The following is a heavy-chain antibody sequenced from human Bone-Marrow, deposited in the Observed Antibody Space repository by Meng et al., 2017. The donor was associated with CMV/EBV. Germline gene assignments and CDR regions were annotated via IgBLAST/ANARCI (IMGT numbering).Heavy chain of an antibody. CDR1: GFTFSTYD. CDR3: AKDIRDDPSYGMDV. Sequence: GESLKISCTASGFTFSTYDFHWVRQPTGKGLEWVSSIGTVGDTYSIGSVKGRFIISREDAKNSLYLQMNSLRAEDTALYYCAKDIRDDPSYGMDVWGQGTMVTVSS. J-gene: IGHJ6*02. D-gene: IGHD1-1*01. CDR2: IGTVGDT. V-gene: IGHV3-13*01.